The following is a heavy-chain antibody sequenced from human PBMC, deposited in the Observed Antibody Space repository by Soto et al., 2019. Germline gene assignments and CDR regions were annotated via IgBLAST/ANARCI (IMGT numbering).Heavy chain of an antibody. J-gene: IGHJ4*02. Sequence: SETLSLTCTFSVGSISIGGYYWSWIRQHPGKGLEWIGYIYYSGSTYYNPSLKSRVTISVDTSKNQFSLKLSSVTAADTAVYYCAREGVAASFDYWGQGTLVTVSS. CDR3: AREGVAASFDY. D-gene: IGHD6-13*01. CDR2: IYYSGST. CDR1: VGSISIGGYY. V-gene: IGHV4-31*03.